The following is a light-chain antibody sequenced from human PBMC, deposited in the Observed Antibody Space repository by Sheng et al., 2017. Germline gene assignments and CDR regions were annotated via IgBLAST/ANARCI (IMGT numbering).Light chain of an antibody. CDR3: LQHDSYPRT. Sequence: DIQMTQSPSAMSASVGDRITITCRASQAISNYLAWFQQKPGKAPKRLMYGASTLQRGVPSRFSGSGSGTEFTLTISSLQPEDFATYYCLQHDSYPRTFGQGTKVEIK. J-gene: IGKJ1*01. V-gene: IGKV1-17*03. CDR1: QAISNY. CDR2: GAS.